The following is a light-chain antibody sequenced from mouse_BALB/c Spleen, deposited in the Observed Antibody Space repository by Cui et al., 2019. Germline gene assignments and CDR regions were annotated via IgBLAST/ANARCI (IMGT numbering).Light chain of an antibody. CDR2: RTS. CDR3: QQWSGYPFT. V-gene: IGKV4-58*01. CDR1: SRVIASY. Sequence: ENVLTQSPAIMAASLGQKVTMTCSDSSRVIASYLHWYQQKPGASPKPLIHRTSNLSSGVPARFSGSGSGTYYSLTISSVEAEDDATYYCQQWSGYPFTFGAGTKLELK. J-gene: IGKJ5*01.